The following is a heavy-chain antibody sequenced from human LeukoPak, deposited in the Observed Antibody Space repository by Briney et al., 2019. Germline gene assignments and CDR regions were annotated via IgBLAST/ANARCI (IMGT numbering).Heavy chain of an antibody. CDR3: AREPSGGAKGDY. V-gene: IGHV3-23*01. Sequence: GGSLRLSCAASGFTFSSYAMSWVRQAPGRGLEWVSSISGGYGSTFYADSVKGRITISRDNSKNTLYLQMNSLRAEDTAVYYCAREPSGGAKGDYWGQGTLVTVSS. J-gene: IGHJ4*02. CDR1: GFTFSSYA. CDR2: ISGGYGST. D-gene: IGHD1-26*01.